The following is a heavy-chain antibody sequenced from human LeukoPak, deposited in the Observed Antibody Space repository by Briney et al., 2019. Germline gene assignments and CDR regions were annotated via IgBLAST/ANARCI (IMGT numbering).Heavy chain of an antibody. CDR2: INQSGST. Sequence: PSETLSLTCAVYGGSFSGYYWNWIRQSPGKGLEWIGEINQSGSTNYNPSLKSRVTISVDTSKNQFSLKLSSVTAADTAVYYRARLRDEGYSYGSLDYWGQGTLVTVSS. D-gene: IGHD5-18*01. CDR3: ARLRDEGYSYGSLDY. J-gene: IGHJ4*02. CDR1: GGSFSGYY. V-gene: IGHV4-34*01.